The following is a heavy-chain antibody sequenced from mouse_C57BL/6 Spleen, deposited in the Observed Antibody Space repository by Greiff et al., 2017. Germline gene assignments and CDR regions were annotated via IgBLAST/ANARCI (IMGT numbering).Heavy chain of an antibody. Sequence: VQLQQSGAELVRPGASVKLSCTASGFNIKDDYMHWVKQRPEQGLEWIGWIDPENGDTEYASKFQGKATITADTSSNTAYLQLSSLTSEDTAVYYCTTGKDWYFGVWGTGTTVTVSS. CDR3: TTGKDWYFGV. V-gene: IGHV14-4*01. CDR1: GFNIKDDY. CDR2: IDPENGDT. J-gene: IGHJ1*03.